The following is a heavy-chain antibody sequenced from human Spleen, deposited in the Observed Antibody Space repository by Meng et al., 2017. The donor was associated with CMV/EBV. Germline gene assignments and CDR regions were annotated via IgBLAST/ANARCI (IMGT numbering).Heavy chain of an antibody. V-gene: IGHV4-39*07. D-gene: IGHD3-22*01. J-gene: IGHJ4*02. CDR2: IYYSGST. CDR3: ARALLRPVYYYDSSGYYPHFDY. CDR1: GGSISSSSYY. Sequence: GSLRLSCTVSGGSISSSSYYWGWIRQPPGKGLEWIGSIYYSGSTYYNPSLKSRVTISVDTSKNQFSLKLSSVTAADTAVYYCARALLRPVYYYDSSGYYPHFDYWSQGTLVTVSS.